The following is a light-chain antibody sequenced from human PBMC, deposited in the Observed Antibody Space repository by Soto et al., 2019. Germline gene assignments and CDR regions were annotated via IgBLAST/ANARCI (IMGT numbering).Light chain of an antibody. J-gene: IGLJ1*01. Sequence: QSLLTPPPPMSRSPGQSVTTSCTGNSSDVGSYNRVSWYQQPPGTAPKLMIYEVSNRPSGVPDRFSGSKSGNTASLTISGLQPEDEADYYCNSYTSSSTYVFGTGTKVTVL. CDR3: NSYTSSSTYV. V-gene: IGLV2-18*02. CDR2: EVS. CDR1: SSDVGSYNR.